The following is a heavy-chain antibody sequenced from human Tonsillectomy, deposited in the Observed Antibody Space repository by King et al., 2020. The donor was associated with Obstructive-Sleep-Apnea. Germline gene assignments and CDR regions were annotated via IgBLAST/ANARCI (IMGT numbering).Heavy chain of an antibody. CDR2: ISSRSSYI. Sequence: VQLVESGGGLVKPGGSLRLSCAASGFAFGGYSMNWVRQAPGKGLEWVSSISSRSSYIYYADSVNGRFTISRDNANNSLYLQMYSLRAEDTAVYYCASAWNILTGSPYYYGVDVWGQGTTVTVSS. D-gene: IGHD3-9*01. CDR3: ASAWNILTGSPYYYGVDV. V-gene: IGHV3-21*01. CDR1: GFAFGGYS. J-gene: IGHJ6*02.